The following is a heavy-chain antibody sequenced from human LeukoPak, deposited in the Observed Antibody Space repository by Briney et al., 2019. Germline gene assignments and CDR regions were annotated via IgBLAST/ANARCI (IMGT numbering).Heavy chain of an antibody. J-gene: IGHJ4*02. CDR2: ISGSGGST. Sequence: GGSLRLPCAASGFTFSSYAMSWVRQAPGKGLEWDSAISGSGGSTYYADSVKGRFTISRDNSKNTLYLQMNSLRAEDTAVYYCAKGLGRGSYYYFDYWGQGTLVTVSS. D-gene: IGHD1-26*01. V-gene: IGHV3-23*01. CDR1: GFTFSSYA. CDR3: AKGLGRGSYYYFDY.